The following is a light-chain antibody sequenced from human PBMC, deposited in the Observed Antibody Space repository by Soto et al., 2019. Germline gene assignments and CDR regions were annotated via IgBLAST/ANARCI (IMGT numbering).Light chain of an antibody. CDR1: SSDVGGYNY. Sequence: QSVLTQPPSASGSPGQSVTISCTGTSSDVGGYNYVSWYRQHPGKAPKLMIYEVNKRPSGVPDRLSGSKSGNTASLTVSGLQAEDEADYYCTSYAGTNYFVIFGGGTKLTVL. CDR3: TSYAGTNYFVI. CDR2: EVN. V-gene: IGLV2-8*01. J-gene: IGLJ2*01.